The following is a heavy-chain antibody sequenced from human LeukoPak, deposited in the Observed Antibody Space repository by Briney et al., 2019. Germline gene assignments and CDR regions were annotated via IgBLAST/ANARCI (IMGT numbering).Heavy chain of an antibody. CDR2: IIPILGIA. CDR3: ARTPSITIFGVGKN. D-gene: IGHD3-3*01. V-gene: IGHV1-69*04. J-gene: IGHJ4*02. CDR1: GYTFTSYD. Sequence: SVKVSCKASGYTFTSYDINWVRQAPGQGLEWMGRIIPILGIANYAQKFQGRVTITADKSTSTAYMELSSLRSEDTAVYYCARTPSITIFGVGKNWGQGTLVTVSS.